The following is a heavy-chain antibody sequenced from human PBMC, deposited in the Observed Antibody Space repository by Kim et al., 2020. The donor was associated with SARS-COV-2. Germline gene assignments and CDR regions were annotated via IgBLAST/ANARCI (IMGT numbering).Heavy chain of an antibody. V-gene: IGHV1-18*04. CDR1: GYTFTNYG. J-gene: IGHJ5*02. CDR3: ARDEGVIVWRAGVDP. Sequence: ASVKVSCQTFGYTFTNYGIVWVRQAPGKGLEWVGWISGRDGKTLYAQRLQGRVTMTTDAATNTAYMDVRSLRSDDTAVYYCARDEGVIVWRAGVDPWGQG. D-gene: IGHD2-21*01. CDR2: ISGRDGKT.